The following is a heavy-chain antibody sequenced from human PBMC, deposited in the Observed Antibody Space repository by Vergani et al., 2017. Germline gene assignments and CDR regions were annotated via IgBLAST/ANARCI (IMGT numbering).Heavy chain of an antibody. V-gene: IGHV3-13*01. D-gene: IGHD6-6*01. J-gene: IGHJ4*02. CDR2: IGTAGDT. CDR3: ARRDSSSPALDY. CDR1: GFTFSTYD. Sequence: EVQLVESGGGLVQPGGSLRLSCAASGFTFSTYDMHWVRQATGKGLEWVSAIGTAGDTYYPGSVKGRFTISRKNAKNSLYLQMNGRRVGDTAVYYCARRDSSSPALDYWGQGTLVTVSS.